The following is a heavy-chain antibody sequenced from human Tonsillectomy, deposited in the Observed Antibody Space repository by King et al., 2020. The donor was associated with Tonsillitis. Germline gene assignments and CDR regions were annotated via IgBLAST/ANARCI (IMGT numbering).Heavy chain of an antibody. V-gene: IGHV4-30-4*01. J-gene: IGHJ4*02. CDR3: ARDGDWNVGDY. Sequence: QLQESGPGLVRPSQTLSLTCTVSGASISSGDAYWSWIRQPPGKGLEWIGYIYYSGSTYYNPSLKSRVTISVDTSKNQFSLRLNSVTAADTAVYYCARDGDWNVGDYWGQGPLVTDSS. CDR2: IYYSGST. CDR1: GASISSGDAY. D-gene: IGHD1-1*01.